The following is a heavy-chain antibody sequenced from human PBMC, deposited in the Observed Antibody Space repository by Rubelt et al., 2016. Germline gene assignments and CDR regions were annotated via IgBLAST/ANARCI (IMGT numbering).Heavy chain of an antibody. CDR2: SDPEDGET. J-gene: IGHJ5*02. V-gene: IGHV1-24*01. CDR1: GYTFTSYY. Sequence: QVQLVQSGAEVKKPGASVKVSCKASGYTFTSYYMHWVRQAPGQGLEWMGGSDPEDGETMYARKFQGRVTMTEDTSTDTAYLEVSSLRSDDTAVYYCATPLDRVWLDPWGQGTLVTVSS. CDR3: ATPLDRVWLDP.